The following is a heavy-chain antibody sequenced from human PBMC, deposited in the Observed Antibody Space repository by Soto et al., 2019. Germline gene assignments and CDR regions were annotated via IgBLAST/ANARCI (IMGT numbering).Heavy chain of an antibody. D-gene: IGHD3-10*01. J-gene: IGHJ5*02. CDR3: ARDQVVRGVTRRWFDT. CDR1: GYTFTSYG. CDR2: ISAYNGNT. Sequence: GASVKVSCKASGYTFTSYGISWVRQAPGQGLEWMGWISAYNGNTNYAQKLQGRVTMTTDTSTSTAYMELRSLRSDDTAVYYCARDQVVRGVTRRWFDTWGQGTLVTVSS. V-gene: IGHV1-18*04.